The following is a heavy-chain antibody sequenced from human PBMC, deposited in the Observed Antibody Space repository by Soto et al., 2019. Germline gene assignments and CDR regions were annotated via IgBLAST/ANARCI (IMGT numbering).Heavy chain of an antibody. J-gene: IGHJ4*02. CDR1: GYTFTSYD. CDR3: AREISGSYRFDY. Sequence: QVHLVQSGAGVKKPGASVKVSCKASGYTFTSYDINWVRQATGQGLEWMGWMNPNSGTTGYAQKFQGRVTMTRNTSITTAYMELSSLRSEDTAVYYCAREISGSYRFDYWGQGALVSVSS. D-gene: IGHD1-26*01. CDR2: MNPNSGTT. V-gene: IGHV1-8*01.